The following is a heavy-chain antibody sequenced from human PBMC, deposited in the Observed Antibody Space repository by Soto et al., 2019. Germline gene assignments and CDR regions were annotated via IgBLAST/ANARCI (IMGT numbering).Heavy chain of an antibody. CDR2: ITRDGYNK. Sequence: QVQLVESGGGVVQPGRSLGLSCAGSGFIFKNYALNWVRQAPGKGLEWVASITRDGYNKYYADSVKGRFTISRDNSRDTLSLQMTALTIEDSSVYYCTKSSGGSSSVGMDYWGQGTRVTVSS. CDR3: TKSSGGSSSVGMDY. V-gene: IGHV3-30*04. J-gene: IGHJ4*02. CDR1: GFIFKNYA. D-gene: IGHD6-6*01.